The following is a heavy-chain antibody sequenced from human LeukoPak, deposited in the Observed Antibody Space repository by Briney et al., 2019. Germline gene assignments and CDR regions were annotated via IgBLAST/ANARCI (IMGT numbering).Heavy chain of an antibody. CDR1: GYTFTSYG. J-gene: IGHJ6*03. V-gene: IGHV1-18*03. D-gene: IGHD2-15*01. Sequence: GASVKVSCKASGYTFTSYGISWVRQAPGQGLEWMGWISAYNGNTNYAQKLQGRVTITRDTSASTVYMELSSLRSGDMAVYYCARARYETRIWPKSRYDYYHYMDVWGKGTTVTVSS. CDR3: ARARYETRIWPKSRYDYYHYMDV. CDR2: ISAYNGNT.